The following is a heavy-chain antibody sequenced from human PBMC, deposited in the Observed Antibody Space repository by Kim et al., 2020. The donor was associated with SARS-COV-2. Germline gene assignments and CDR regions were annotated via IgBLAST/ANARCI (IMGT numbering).Heavy chain of an antibody. V-gene: IGHV4-31*02. J-gene: IGHJ6*03. D-gene: IGHD2-2*02. CDR3: ARFYNYCYYYMDV. Sequence: YHPSLRSRVTISVDTSKNQFSLKLSSVTAADTAVYYCARFYNYCYYYMDVWGKGTTVTVSS.